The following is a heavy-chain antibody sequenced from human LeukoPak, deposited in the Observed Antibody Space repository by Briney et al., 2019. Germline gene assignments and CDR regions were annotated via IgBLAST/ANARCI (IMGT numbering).Heavy chain of an antibody. J-gene: IGHJ3*02. CDR2: IYYSGST. D-gene: IGHD5-18*01. CDR3: ARHGYGYVSAFDI. V-gene: IGHV4-59*01. Sequence: PSESLSLTCTVSGGSISRYYWNWIRQPPGKGLEWIGYIYYSGSTNYNPSLKSRVAISVDTSKNQFSLKLTSVTAADTAVYYCARHGYGYVSAFDIWGQRTMVTVS. CDR1: GGSISRYY.